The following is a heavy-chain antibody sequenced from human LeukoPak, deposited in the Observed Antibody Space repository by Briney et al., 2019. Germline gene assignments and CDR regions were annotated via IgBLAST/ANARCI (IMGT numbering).Heavy chain of an antibody. CDR1: GGSFSGYY. Sequence: PSETLSLTCAVSGGSFSGYYWSWIRQPPGKGLEWIGEINHSGSTNYNPSLKSRVTISVDTSKNQFSLKLSSVTAADTAAYYCARGRGARYYYMDVWGKGTTVTVSS. J-gene: IGHJ6*03. D-gene: IGHD1-26*01. CDR3: ARGRGARYYYMDV. V-gene: IGHV4-34*01. CDR2: INHSGST.